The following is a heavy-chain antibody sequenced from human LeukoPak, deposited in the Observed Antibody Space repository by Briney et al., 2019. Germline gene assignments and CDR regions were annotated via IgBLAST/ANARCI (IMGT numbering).Heavy chain of an antibody. J-gene: IGHJ4*02. D-gene: IGHD3-10*01. Sequence: ASVKVSCKASGYTFTSYDINWVRQATGQGLEWMGWVNPNSGNTGYARKFQGRVTMTRNTSISTAYMELSSLRSEDTAVYYCASTIGATGFDYWGQGTLVTVSS. CDR1: GYTFTSYD. CDR2: VNPNSGNT. V-gene: IGHV1-8*01. CDR3: ASTIGATGFDY.